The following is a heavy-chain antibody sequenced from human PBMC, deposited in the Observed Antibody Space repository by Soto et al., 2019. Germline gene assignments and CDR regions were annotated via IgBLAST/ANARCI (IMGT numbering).Heavy chain of an antibody. Sequence: ASVKVSCKASGYTFTSYGISWVRQAPGQGLEWMGWISAYNGNTNYAQKLQGRVTMTTDTSTSTAYMELRSLRSDDTAVYYCASSDYSSGWYDSVSYWGQGTLVTVSS. D-gene: IGHD6-19*01. CDR3: ASSDYSSGWYDSVSY. J-gene: IGHJ4*02. CDR1: GYTFTSYG. V-gene: IGHV1-18*01. CDR2: ISAYNGNT.